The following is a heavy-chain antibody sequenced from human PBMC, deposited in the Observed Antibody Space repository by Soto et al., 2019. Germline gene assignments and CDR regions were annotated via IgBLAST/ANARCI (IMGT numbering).Heavy chain of an antibody. D-gene: IGHD6-13*01. CDR3: ARDTRAGYGNIQGFDY. J-gene: IGHJ4*02. CDR1: GFTFSDYY. CDR2: ITTSSGYT. Sequence: PGGSLRLSCAASGFTFSDYYMSWIRQAPGRGLEWVSYITTSSGYTHYADSMKGRFTIFRDNAKNSLYLQMSSLRAEDTAVYYCARDTRAGYGNIQGFDYWGQGALVTVSS. V-gene: IGHV3-11*05.